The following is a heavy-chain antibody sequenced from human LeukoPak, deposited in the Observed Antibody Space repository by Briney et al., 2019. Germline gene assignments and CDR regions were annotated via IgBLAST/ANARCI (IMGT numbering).Heavy chain of an antibody. J-gene: IGHJ6*03. CDR1: GGSISSYY. V-gene: IGHV4-59*01. CDR2: IYYSGST. Sequence: SETLSLTCTVSGGSISSYYWSWIRQPPGKGLEWIGYIYYSGSTNYNPSLKSRVTISVDTSKNQFSLKLSSVTAADTAVYYCAKTHYYYYYYMDVWGKGTTVTVSS. CDR3: AKTHYYYYYYMDV.